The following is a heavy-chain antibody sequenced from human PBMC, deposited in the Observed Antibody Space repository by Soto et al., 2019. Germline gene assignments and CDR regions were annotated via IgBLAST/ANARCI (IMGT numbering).Heavy chain of an antibody. V-gene: IGHV3-23*01. CDR2: ISGSGGST. CDR1: GFTISSYA. J-gene: IGHJ5*02. CDR3: AKGLTVSYGGFDP. D-gene: IGHD4-4*01. Sequence: GGSLRLSCAASGFTISSYAMSWVRQAPGKGLEWVSAISGSGGSTYYADSVKGRFTTPRDNSKNTLYLQMNSLRAEDTAVYYCAKGLTVSYGGFDPWGQGTLVTFSS.